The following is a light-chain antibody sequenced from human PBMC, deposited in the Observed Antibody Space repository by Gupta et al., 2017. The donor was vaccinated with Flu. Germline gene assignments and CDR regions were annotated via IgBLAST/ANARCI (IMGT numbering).Light chain of an antibody. CDR1: QSISRW. CDR3: RQDNNYTA. J-gene: IGKJ4*01. Sequence: GDTVTITCRASQSISRWLAWYHQKPGKAPTHLIYEASTLQNGVPSRFSGSGSWTEFTLTISSLQPADFATSYCRQDNNYTAFGAGTKVEIK. V-gene: IGKV1-5*03. CDR2: EAS.